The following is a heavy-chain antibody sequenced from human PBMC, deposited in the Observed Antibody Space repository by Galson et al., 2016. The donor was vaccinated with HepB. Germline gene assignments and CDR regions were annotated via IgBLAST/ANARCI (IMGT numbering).Heavy chain of an antibody. D-gene: IGHD2-15*01. CDR1: GFTFSSYA. CDR3: AKGACSGGSCLYYYYGMDV. V-gene: IGHV3-23*01. Sequence: SLRLSCAASGFTFSSYAMSWVRQAPGKGLEWVSAISGSGGSTYYADSVKGRFTISRDNSKNTLYLQMNSLRAEDTAVYYCAKGACSGGSCLYYYYGMDVWGQGVLVTVSS. J-gene: IGHJ6*02. CDR2: ISGSGGST.